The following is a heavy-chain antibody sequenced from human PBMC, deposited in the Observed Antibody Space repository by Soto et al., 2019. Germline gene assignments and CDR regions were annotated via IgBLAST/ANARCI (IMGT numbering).Heavy chain of an antibody. V-gene: IGHV4-34*01. CDR2: INHSGST. D-gene: IGHD3-3*01. J-gene: IGHJ5*02. CDR3: ARGNPYDFWSGYYPRFYNWFDP. Sequence: SETLSLTCAVYGGSFSGYYWSWIRQPPGKGLEWIGEINHSGSTNYNPSLKSRVTISVDTSKNQFSLKLSSVTAADTAVYYCARGNPYDFWSGYYPRFYNWFDPWGQGTLVTVSS. CDR1: GGSFSGYY.